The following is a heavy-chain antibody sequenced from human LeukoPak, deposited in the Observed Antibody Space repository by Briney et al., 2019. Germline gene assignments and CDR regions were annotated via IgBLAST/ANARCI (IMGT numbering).Heavy chain of an antibody. CDR2: IGAYNGDT. D-gene: IGHD2-15*01. CDR1: GYTFTSFG. Sequence: GASVKVSCKPSGYTFTSFGISWVRQAPRQGLEWMGWIGAYNGDTNYAQKFQGRVTMTTDTSTSTAYMDLRSLRSDDTAVYYCTRDHCSGDNCPSFDYWGQGTLVTVSS. V-gene: IGHV1-18*04. J-gene: IGHJ4*02. CDR3: TRDHCSGDNCPSFDY.